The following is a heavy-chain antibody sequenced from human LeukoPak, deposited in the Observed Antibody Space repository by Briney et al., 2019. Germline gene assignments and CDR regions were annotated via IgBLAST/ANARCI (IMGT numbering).Heavy chain of an antibody. J-gene: IGHJ1*01. CDR2: MNPNSGNT. V-gene: IGHV1-8*03. CDR1: GYTFTSYD. CDR3: ATNVREARHFHY. Sequence: ASVKVSCKASGYTFTSYDINWVRQATGQGLEWMGWMNPNSGNTGYAQKFQSRVTITRNTSINTAYMELSSLSSEDTAVYYCATNVREARHFHYWGQGTLVTVSS. D-gene: IGHD6-6*01.